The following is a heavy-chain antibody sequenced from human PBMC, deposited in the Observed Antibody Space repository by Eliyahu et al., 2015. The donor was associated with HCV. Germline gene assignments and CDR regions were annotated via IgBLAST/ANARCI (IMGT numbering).Heavy chain of an antibody. D-gene: IGHD1-26*01. J-gene: IGHJ3*02. V-gene: IGHV2-70*01. CDR2: IDWDDDK. CDR1: GFSLSTSGMC. Sequence: QVTLRESGPALVKPTQTLTLTCTFSGFSLSTSGMCVSWIRQPPGKALEWLALIDWDDDKYYSTSLKTRLTISKDTSKNQVVLTMTNMDPVDTATYYCARTIIVGAICAAFDIWGQGTMVTVSS. CDR3: ARTIIVGAICAAFDI.